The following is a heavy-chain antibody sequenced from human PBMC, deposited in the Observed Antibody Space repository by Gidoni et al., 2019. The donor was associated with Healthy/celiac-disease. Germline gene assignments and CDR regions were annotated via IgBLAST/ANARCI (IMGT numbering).Heavy chain of an antibody. D-gene: IGHD6-6*01. J-gene: IGHJ6*03. V-gene: IGHV3-21*01. CDR2: ISSSSSYI. CDR3: ARDKAARPPYYYYYYMDV. Sequence: EVQLVESGGGLVKPGGSLRLSCAASGFTFRSYSMNWVRQAPGKGREWVSSISSSSSYIYYADSVKGRFTISRDNAKNSLYLQMNSLRAEDTAVYYCARDKAARPPYYYYYYMDVWGKGTTVTVSS. CDR1: GFTFRSYS.